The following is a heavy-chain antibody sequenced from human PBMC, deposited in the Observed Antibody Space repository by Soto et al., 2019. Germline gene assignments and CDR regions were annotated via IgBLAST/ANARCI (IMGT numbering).Heavy chain of an antibody. Sequence: GGSLRLSCAASGFTFDDYGMSWVRQAPGKGLERVSGINWNGGSTGYADSVKGRFTISRDNAKNSLYLQMNSLRAEDTALYYCARAGPYDSSGYSYYFDYWGQGTLVTVSS. J-gene: IGHJ4*02. CDR1: GFTFDDYG. CDR2: INWNGGST. D-gene: IGHD3-22*01. V-gene: IGHV3-20*04. CDR3: ARAGPYDSSGYSYYFDY.